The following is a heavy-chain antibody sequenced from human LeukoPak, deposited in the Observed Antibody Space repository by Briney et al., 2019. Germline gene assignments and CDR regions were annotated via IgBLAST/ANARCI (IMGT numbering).Heavy chain of an antibody. D-gene: IGHD6-19*01. Sequence: GGSLRLSCAASGFTFSSFGMHWVRQAPGKGLEWVAVISYDGSDKYYADSVKGRFTISRDNSKNTLYLQMNSLRAEDTAVYYCATAPTRNSGWYFFEPWGQGTLVTVSS. J-gene: IGHJ5*02. CDR3: ATAPTRNSGWYFFEP. CDR1: GFTFSSFG. CDR2: ISYDGSDK. V-gene: IGHV3-30*03.